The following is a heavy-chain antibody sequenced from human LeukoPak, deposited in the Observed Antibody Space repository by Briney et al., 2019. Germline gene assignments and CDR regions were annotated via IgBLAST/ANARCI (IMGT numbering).Heavy chain of an antibody. CDR1: GFTFSSYG. J-gene: IGHJ4*02. CDR3: AKEPYSSRQLDY. CDR2: IRYDGSNK. D-gene: IGHD6-13*01. Sequence: GSLRLSCAASGFTFSSYGMHWVRQAPGKGLEWVAFIRYDGSNKYYADSVKGRFTISRDNSKNTLYLQMNSLRAEDTAVYYCAKEPYSSRQLDYWGQGTRVTVSS. V-gene: IGHV3-30*02.